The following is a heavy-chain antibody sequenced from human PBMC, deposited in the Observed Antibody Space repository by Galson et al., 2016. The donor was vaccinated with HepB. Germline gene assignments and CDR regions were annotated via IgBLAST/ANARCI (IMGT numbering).Heavy chain of an antibody. CDR2: ISDNGHAT. J-gene: IGHJ4*02. V-gene: IGHV3-23*01. CDR1: GFTFNSYA. CDR3: AKCPPGTRGSLDS. Sequence: SLRLSCAGSGFTFNSYAMNWVRQAPGKGLEWISLISDNGHATYYADSVRGRFSIARDNSKNTLYLQMNSLRADDTAVYYCAKCPPGTRGSLDSWGQGALVTASS. D-gene: IGHD1-14*01.